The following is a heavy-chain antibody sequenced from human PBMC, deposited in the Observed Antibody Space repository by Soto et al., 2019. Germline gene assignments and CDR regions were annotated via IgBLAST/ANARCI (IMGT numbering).Heavy chain of an antibody. D-gene: IGHD1-26*01. J-gene: IGHJ4*02. CDR3: AKVGGSYYYFDY. CDR2: ISGSGGST. V-gene: IGHV3-23*01. CDR1: GLTFSSYA. Sequence: GGSLRLSCAASGLTFSSYAMSWVRQAPGKGLEWVSAISGSGGSTYYADSVKGRFTISRDNSKNTLYLQMNSLRAEDTAVYYCAKVGGSYYYFDYWGQGTLVTVSS.